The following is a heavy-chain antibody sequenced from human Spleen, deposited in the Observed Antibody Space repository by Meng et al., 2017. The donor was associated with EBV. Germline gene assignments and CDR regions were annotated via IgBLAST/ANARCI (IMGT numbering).Heavy chain of an antibody. CDR2: IIPIFGTT. CDR3: ASESGRGYTPDY. D-gene: IGHD5-18*01. Sequence: QGQGVQSGAEVKKPGSSVKVSCEASGGTFMTSAINWVRQAPGQGLEWMGGIIPIFGTTNYAQKFQDRLTITADKSTSRLYMELSSLRSDDTGVYYCASESGRGYTPDYWGRGTLVTVSS. CDR1: GGTFMTSA. V-gene: IGHV1-69*06. J-gene: IGHJ4*02.